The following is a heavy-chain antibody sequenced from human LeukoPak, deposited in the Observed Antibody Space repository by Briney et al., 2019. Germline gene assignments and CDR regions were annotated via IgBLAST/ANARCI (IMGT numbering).Heavy chain of an antibody. V-gene: IGHV3-23*01. CDR1: GFTFSNAW. D-gene: IGHD6-19*01. J-gene: IGHJ4*02. Sequence: GGSLRLSCAASGFTFSNAWMSWVRQAPGKGLEWVSAISGSGGSTYYADSVKGRFTISRDNSKNTLYLQMNSLRAEDTAVYYCARFPGYSSGWLDYWGQGTLVTVSS. CDR3: ARFPGYSSGWLDY. CDR2: ISGSGGST.